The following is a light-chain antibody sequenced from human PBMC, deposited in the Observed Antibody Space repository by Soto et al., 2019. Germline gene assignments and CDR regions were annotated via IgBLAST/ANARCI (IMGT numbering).Light chain of an antibody. CDR3: QQDHNWAPQYS. Sequence: EIVMTQSPASLSVSPGDGATLSCWASQSVASNVAWYQQRPGQGPRLLIHGASTRAAGVPARFSGSGSGTDFTLTISSVQSEDFEVYYWQQDHNWAPQYSFGQGTKLQIK. V-gene: IGKV3-15*01. J-gene: IGKJ2*03. CDR1: QSVASN. CDR2: GAS.